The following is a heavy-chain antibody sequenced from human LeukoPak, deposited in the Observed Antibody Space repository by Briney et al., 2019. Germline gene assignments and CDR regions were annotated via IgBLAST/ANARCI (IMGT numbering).Heavy chain of an antibody. J-gene: IGHJ5*02. V-gene: IGHV1-69*13. CDR3: ARETVYYGSGSYWSWFDP. CDR2: IIPIFGTA. D-gene: IGHD3-10*01. CDR1: GGTFSSYV. Sequence: ASVKVSCKASGGTFSSYVISWVRQAPGQGLEWMGGIIPIFGTANYAQKFQGRVTITADESTSTAYMELSSLRSEDTAVYYCARETVYYGSGSYWSWFDPWGQGTLDTVSS.